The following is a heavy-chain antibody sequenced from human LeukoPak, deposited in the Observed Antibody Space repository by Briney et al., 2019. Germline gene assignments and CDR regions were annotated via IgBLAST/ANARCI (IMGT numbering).Heavy chain of an antibody. CDR2: IWYDGSNK. V-gene: IGHV3-33*06. D-gene: IGHD1-7*01. CDR3: AKDYGNYVRSYFDY. J-gene: IGHJ4*02. Sequence: PGRSLRLSCAASGFTFSSYGMHWVRQAPGKGLEWVAVIWYDGSNKYYADSVKGRFTISRDNSKNTLYLQMNSLRAEDTAVYYCAKDYGNYVRSYFDYWGQGTLVTVSS. CDR1: GFTFSSYG.